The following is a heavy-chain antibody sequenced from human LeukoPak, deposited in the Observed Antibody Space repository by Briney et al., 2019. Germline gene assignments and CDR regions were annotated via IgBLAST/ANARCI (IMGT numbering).Heavy chain of an antibody. D-gene: IGHD1-26*01. V-gene: IGHV4-39*01. CDR1: GGSISGSSFY. J-gene: IGHJ4*02. CDR2: IYSNANT. Sequence: SETLSLTCTVSGGSISGSSFYWGWVRQPPGEGLEWIGSIYSNANTYYNPSLKSRVTLSVDTSKNQFSLKLSSVTAADTAVYYCARRNSGSSYGYFDFWGQGTLVTVSS. CDR3: ARRNSGSSYGYFDF.